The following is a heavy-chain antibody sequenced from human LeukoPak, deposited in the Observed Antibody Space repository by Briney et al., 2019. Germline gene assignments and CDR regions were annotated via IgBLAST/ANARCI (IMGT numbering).Heavy chain of an antibody. D-gene: IGHD3-22*01. J-gene: IGHJ4*02. CDR1: GFTFSSYG. CDR3: ARGGYYYDSKFDY. Sequence: GGSLRLSCAASGFTFSSYGMHWVRQAPGKGLEWVAVIWYDGSNKYYADSVKGRFTISRDNSKNTLYLQMNSLRAEDTAVYYCARGGYYYDSKFDYWGQGTLVTVSS. CDR2: IWYDGSNK. V-gene: IGHV3-33*01.